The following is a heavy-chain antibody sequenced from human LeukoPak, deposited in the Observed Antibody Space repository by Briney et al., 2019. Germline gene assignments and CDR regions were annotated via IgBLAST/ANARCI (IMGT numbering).Heavy chain of an antibody. Sequence: GGSLRLSCAASGFMFSIYTMNWVRQAPGKGLEWVSFISSSSSSIYYADSVKGRFTISRDSAKNSLYLQMNSLRAEDTAVYHCARSVLDYYYYMDVWGKGTTVTVSS. CDR2: ISSSSSSI. CDR1: GFMFSIYT. D-gene: IGHD2-15*01. CDR3: ARSVLDYYYYMDV. J-gene: IGHJ6*03. V-gene: IGHV3-21*01.